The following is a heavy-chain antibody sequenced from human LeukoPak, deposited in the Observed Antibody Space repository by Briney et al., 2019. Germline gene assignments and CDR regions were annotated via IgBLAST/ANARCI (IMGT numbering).Heavy chain of an antibody. D-gene: IGHD1-26*01. Sequence: PSQTLSLTCTVSGGSISSGSYYWSWIRQPAGKGLEWIGRIYTSGSTNYNPSLKSRVTISVDTSKNQFSLKLSSVTAADTAVYYCARAPIDRFDPWGQGTLVTVSS. V-gene: IGHV4-61*02. CDR3: ARAPIDRFDP. CDR1: GGSISSGSYY. CDR2: IYTSGST. J-gene: IGHJ5*02.